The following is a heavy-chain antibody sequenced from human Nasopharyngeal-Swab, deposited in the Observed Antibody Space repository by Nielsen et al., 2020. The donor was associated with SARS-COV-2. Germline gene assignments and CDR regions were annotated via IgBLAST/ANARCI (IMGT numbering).Heavy chain of an antibody. D-gene: IGHD3-9*01. CDR2: FDPADGKT. CDR3: ATDLYDQDGTVYYLNTFHI. CDR1: GYSVNELS. V-gene: IGHV1-24*01. Sequence: SVKVSCKVSGYSVNELSMHWVRQAPGKGLEWMGGFDPADGKTVYAQTFKGRVTMTEDTSTDTFYLDLSSLRSEDTAVYYCATDLYDQDGTVYYLNTFHIWGQGTMVTVSS. J-gene: IGHJ3*02.